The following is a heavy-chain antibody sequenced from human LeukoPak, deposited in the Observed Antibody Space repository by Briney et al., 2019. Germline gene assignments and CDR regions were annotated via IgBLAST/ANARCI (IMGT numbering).Heavy chain of an antibody. CDR1: GYTFTSYD. D-gene: IGHD7-27*01. CDR3: ARGGLGIGYFDY. J-gene: IGHJ4*02. CDR2: MNPNSGNT. V-gene: IGHV1-8*03. Sequence: ASVKVSCKASGYTFTSYDINWVRQATGQGLEWMGWMNPNSGNTGYAQKFQGRVTITRNTSISTAYMELSSLRSEDTAVYHCARGGLGIGYFDYWGQGTLVTVSS.